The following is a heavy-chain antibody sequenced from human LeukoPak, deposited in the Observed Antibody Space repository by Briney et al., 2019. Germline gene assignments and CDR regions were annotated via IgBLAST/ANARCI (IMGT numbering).Heavy chain of an antibody. CDR1: AGSISNYY. CDR2: ISYSGST. V-gene: IGHV4-59*01. Sequence: SETLSLTCTVSAGSISNYYWSWIRQPPGKGLEWIGYISYSGSTNYNPSLKSRVTISVDTSKNQFSLKLSSVTAADTAVYYCARDFDGSGRGDYWGQGTLVTVSS. J-gene: IGHJ4*02. CDR3: ARDFDGSGRGDY. D-gene: IGHD3-10*01.